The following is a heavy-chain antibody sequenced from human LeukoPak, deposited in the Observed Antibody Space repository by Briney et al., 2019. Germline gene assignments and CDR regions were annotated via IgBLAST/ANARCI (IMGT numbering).Heavy chain of an antibody. CDR2: IYYSGIS. Sequence: SESLSLTCTVSGDSISSSKKYWGWVRQPPGKGLEWIGSIYYSGISYYNPSLKSRVTISVDTSKNQFSLKLSSVTAADTAVYYSAGGTVGATADYYYYYMDVWGKGTTVTVSS. CDR1: GDSISSSKKY. V-gene: IGHV4-39*07. CDR3: AGGTVGATADYYYYYMDV. D-gene: IGHD1-26*01. J-gene: IGHJ6*03.